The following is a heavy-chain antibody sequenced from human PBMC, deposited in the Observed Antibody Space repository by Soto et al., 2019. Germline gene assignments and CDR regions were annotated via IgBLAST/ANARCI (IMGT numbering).Heavy chain of an antibody. D-gene: IGHD3-10*02. J-gene: IGHJ4*02. Sequence: QVQLLQSGAEVKKPGASVRVSCKASGYTFTTYAIHWVRQAPGQRLEWMGWVNAENGNTEYSQKFQGLVTITVDTSASTAHTEMSSLRSEDTAVYYCAKDIFGLLTLGVSDFSGQETLVTVSS. CDR1: GYTFTTYA. V-gene: IGHV1-3*01. CDR2: VNAENGNT. CDR3: AKDIFGLLTLGVSDF.